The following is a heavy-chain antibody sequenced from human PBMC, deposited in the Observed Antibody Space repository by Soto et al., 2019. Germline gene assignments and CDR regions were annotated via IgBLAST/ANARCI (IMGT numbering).Heavy chain of an antibody. CDR3: AKGDYGGNSHTFDI. J-gene: IGHJ3*02. Sequence: QVQLVESGGGVVQPGRSLRLSCAASGFTFSGYGMHWVRQAPGKGLEWVAVISYDGSNKYYADSVKGRLTISRDNSQNTLYLPMNSLRAEDTAVYYCAKGDYGGNSHTFDIWGQGTMVTVSS. CDR1: GFTFSGYG. CDR2: ISYDGSNK. V-gene: IGHV3-30*18. D-gene: IGHD4-17*01.